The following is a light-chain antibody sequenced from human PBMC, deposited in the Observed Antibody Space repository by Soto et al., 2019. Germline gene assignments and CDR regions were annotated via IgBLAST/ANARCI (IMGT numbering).Light chain of an antibody. V-gene: IGKV1-39*01. CDR2: AAS. CDR3: QQTYRVPIT. J-gene: IGKJ4*01. CDR1: QSISIY. Sequence: DIQMTQSPSSLSASVGERVTITCRASQSISIYLNWYQQKPGKAPNLLIYAASTLQSGVPSRFSGSGSGPDFTLTISSLQPEDFATYYCQQTYRVPITFGGRTKVQIK.